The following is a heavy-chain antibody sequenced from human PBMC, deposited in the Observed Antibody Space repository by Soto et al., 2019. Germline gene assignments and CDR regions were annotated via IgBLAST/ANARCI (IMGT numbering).Heavy chain of an antibody. CDR2: IYHTGST. CDR3: ARDYSNYGLGMDV. D-gene: IGHD4-4*01. V-gene: IGHV4-4*02. J-gene: IGHJ6*02. CDR1: GGSISSSNW. Sequence: QVQLQESGPELVKPSGTLCLTCAVSGGSISSSNWWSWVRQPPGKGLEWIGEIYHTGSTNYNPSLKSRVTISVDKSKNQFSLKLSSVTAADTAVYYCARDYSNYGLGMDVWGQGTTVTVSS.